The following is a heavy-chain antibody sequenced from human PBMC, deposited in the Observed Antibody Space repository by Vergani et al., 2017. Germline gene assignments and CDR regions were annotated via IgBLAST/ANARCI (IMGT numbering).Heavy chain of an antibody. CDR2: ISSSSSTI. CDR1: GFTFSSYS. CDR3: ARSGTYYYDSSGYEDDAFDI. J-gene: IGHJ3*02. Sequence: EVQLVESGGGLVQPGGSLRLSCAASGFTFSSYSMNWVRQAPGKGLEWVSYISSSSSTIYYADSVKGRFTISRDNAKNSLYLQMNSLRAEDTAVYYCARSGTYYYDSSGYEDDAFDIWGQGTRVTVSS. D-gene: IGHD3-22*01. V-gene: IGHV3-48*01.